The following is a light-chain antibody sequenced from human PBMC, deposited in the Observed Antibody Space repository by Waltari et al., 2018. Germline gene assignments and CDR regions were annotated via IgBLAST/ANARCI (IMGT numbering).Light chain of an antibody. V-gene: IGLV2-23*02. CDR1: RGDVGSYNL. CDR3: CSYAGSGILV. Sequence: QSALTQPASVSGSPGQSITISCTGTRGDVGSYNLVSWYQQHPGKAPKLMIYEVSKRPSGISNRFSASKSSNTASLTISGLQAEDEADYYCCSYAGSGILVFGGGTKLTVL. J-gene: IGLJ2*01. CDR2: EVS.